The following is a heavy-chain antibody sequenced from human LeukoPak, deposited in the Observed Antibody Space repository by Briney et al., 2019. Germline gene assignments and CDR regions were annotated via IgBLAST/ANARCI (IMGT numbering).Heavy chain of an antibody. V-gene: IGHV3-23*01. D-gene: IGHD3-22*01. CDR3: ARRGDSDTSVYSLQY. CDR2: ITNNDGTT. Sequence: LSGGSLRLSCAASGFTFSNSAMNWVRQAPGKGLEWVSGITNNDGTTYYADSVKGRFTISRDNSKKTLYLQMNSLRAEDTALYYCARRGDSDTSVYSLQYWGQGALVTVSS. CDR1: GFTFSNSA. J-gene: IGHJ4*02.